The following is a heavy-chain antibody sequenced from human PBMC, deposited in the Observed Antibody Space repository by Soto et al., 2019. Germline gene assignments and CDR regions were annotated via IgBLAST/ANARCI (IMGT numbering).Heavy chain of an antibody. CDR2: INPGGSYR. D-gene: IGHD2-8*01. Sequence: QVQLVQSGAEVKKPGASVKVSCKASGYTFSSHYMHWVRQAPGQGLEWMGVINPGGSYRNYAQKFKGRVTMTRDTSTSTFYMELSRLRSEDTAVYYCARDHSNNDNIWWLDPWGQGTLVTVSS. V-gene: IGHV1-46*03. CDR3: ARDHSNNDNIWWLDP. J-gene: IGHJ5*02. CDR1: GYTFSSHY.